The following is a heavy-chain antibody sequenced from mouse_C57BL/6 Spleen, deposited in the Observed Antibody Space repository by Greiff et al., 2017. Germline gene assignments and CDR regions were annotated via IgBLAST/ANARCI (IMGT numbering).Heavy chain of an antibody. CDR3: ARLGARAGYYAMDY. CDR1: GYTFTDYY. Sequence: VQLQQSGPVLVKPGASVKMSCKASGYTFTDYYMNWVKQSHGKSLEWIGVINPYNGGTSYNQKFKGKATLTVDKSSSTAYMELNSLTSEDSAVYYCARLGARAGYYAMDYWGQGTSVTVSS. CDR2: INPYNGGT. D-gene: IGHD4-1*01. J-gene: IGHJ4*01. V-gene: IGHV1-19*01.